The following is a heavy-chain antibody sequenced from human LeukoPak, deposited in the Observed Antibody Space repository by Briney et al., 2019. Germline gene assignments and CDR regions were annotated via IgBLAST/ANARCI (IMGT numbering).Heavy chain of an antibody. Sequence: SETLSLTCTVSGGSISSSSYYWGWIRQPPGKGLEWIGSIYYSGSTYYNPSLKSRVTISVDTSKNQFPRKLSSVTAADTAVYYCARTLRYSSSWYYFDFWGQGTLVTVSS. D-gene: IGHD6-13*01. CDR3: ARTLRYSSSWYYFDF. J-gene: IGHJ4*02. CDR1: GGSISSSSYY. CDR2: IYYSGST. V-gene: IGHV4-39*01.